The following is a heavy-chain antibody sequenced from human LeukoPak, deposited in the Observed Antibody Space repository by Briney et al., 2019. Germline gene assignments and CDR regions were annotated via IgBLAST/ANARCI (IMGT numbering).Heavy chain of an antibody. CDR3: AREYSSSWYPDVDY. Sequence: GGSLRLSGAASGFTFSSYSMNWVRQAPGKGLEWVSSISSSSSYIYYADSVKGRFTISRDNAKNSLYLQMNSLRAEDTAVYYCAREYSSSWYPDVDYWGQGTLVTVSS. V-gene: IGHV3-21*01. J-gene: IGHJ4*02. CDR1: GFTFSSYS. D-gene: IGHD6-13*01. CDR2: ISSSSSYI.